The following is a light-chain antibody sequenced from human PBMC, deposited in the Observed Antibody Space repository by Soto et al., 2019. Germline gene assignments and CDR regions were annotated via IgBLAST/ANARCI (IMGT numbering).Light chain of an antibody. Sequence: IVLTQSPSTLSLSPVEIATLSFIASQSVSSYLAWYQQKPGQAPRLLIYDASNRATGIPARFSGSGSGTDFTLTISSLEPEDFAVYYCQQRSNWPPLTFGGGTKVDIK. J-gene: IGKJ4*01. CDR2: DAS. CDR3: QQRSNWPPLT. V-gene: IGKV3-11*01. CDR1: QSVSSY.